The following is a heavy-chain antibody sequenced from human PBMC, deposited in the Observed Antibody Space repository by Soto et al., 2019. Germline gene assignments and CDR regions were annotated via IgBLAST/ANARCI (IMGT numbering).Heavy chain of an antibody. J-gene: IGHJ4*02. D-gene: IGHD3-10*01. CDR3: AKGSGSYLLGDDY. Sequence: GGSLRLSCAASGFTFSSYGMHWVRQAPGKGLEWVAVISYDGSNKYYADSVKGRFTISRDNSKNTLYLQMNSLRAEDTAVYYCAKGSGSYLLGDDYWGQGTLVTVSS. CDR2: ISYDGSNK. CDR1: GFTFSSYG. V-gene: IGHV3-30*18.